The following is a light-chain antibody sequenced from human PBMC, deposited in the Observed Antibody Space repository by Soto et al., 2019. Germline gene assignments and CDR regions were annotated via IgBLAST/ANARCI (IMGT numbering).Light chain of an antibody. CDR1: SSDVGGYNY. J-gene: IGLJ1*01. CDR2: EVS. V-gene: IGLV2-14*01. CDR3: SSFTSSRIYV. Sequence: QSVLTQPASVSGPPGQSITISCTGTSSDVGGYNYVSWFQLHPGKAPKLMVYEVSNRPSGISSRFSGSKSGNTASLTISGLQAEDEADYYCSSFTSSRIYVFGTGTKVTVL.